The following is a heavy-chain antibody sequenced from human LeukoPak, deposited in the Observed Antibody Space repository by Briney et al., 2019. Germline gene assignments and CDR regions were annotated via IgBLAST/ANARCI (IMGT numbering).Heavy chain of an antibody. CDR2: IDPSDSYT. CDR1: GYTFNTYW. Sequence: GESLKISCKGSGYTFNTYWIGWVRQIPGKGLEWMGRIDPSDSYTNYSPSFQGHVTISADKSISTAYLQWSSLKASDTAMYYCATVTTIYYYYGMDVWGQGTTVTVSS. D-gene: IGHD4-17*01. V-gene: IGHV5-10-1*01. CDR3: ATVTTIYYYYGMDV. J-gene: IGHJ6*02.